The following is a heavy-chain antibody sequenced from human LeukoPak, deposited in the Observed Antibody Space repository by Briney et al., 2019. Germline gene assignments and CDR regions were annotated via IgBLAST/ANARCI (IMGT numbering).Heavy chain of an antibody. V-gene: IGHV3-49*04. J-gene: IGHJ4*02. Sequence: TGGSLRLSCTASGFTFGDYAMSWVRQAPGKGLEWVGFIRSKAYGGTTEYAASVKGRFTISRDDSKSIAYLQMNSLRAEDTAVYYCARDGPASSKYYDFWSGYYKGAIDYWGQGTLVTVSS. CDR3: ARDGPASSKYYDFWSGYYKGAIDY. D-gene: IGHD3-3*01. CDR1: GFTFGDYA. CDR2: IRSKAYGGTT.